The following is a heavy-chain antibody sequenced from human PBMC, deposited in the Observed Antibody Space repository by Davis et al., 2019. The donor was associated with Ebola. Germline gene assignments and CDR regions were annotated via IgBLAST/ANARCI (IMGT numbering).Heavy chain of an antibody. V-gene: IGHV1-18*04. Sequence: ASVKVSCKASGYTFTSYGISWVRQAPGQGLEWMGWISVHTGNTNYAQKLQGRVTMTTDTSTTTAYMELRSLSSDDTAVYYCARGRGVVPYFEFWGQGTLVTVSS. CDR2: ISVHTGNT. D-gene: IGHD3-10*01. CDR3: ARGRGVVPYFEF. J-gene: IGHJ4*02. CDR1: GYTFTSYG.